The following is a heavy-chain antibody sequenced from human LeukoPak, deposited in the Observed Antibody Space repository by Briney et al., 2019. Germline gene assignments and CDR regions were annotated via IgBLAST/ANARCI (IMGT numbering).Heavy chain of an antibody. V-gene: IGHV4-59*01. CDR1: GGSISSYY. J-gene: IGHJ5*02. CDR2: IYYSGST. Sequence: SETLSLTCTVSGGSISSYYWSWIRQPPGKGLEWIGYIYYSGSTNYNPSLKSRVTISVDTSKNQFSLKLSSVTAADTAVYYCARSPYDFWSGYFNWFGPWGQGTLVTVSS. CDR3: ARSPYDFWSGYFNWFGP. D-gene: IGHD3-3*01.